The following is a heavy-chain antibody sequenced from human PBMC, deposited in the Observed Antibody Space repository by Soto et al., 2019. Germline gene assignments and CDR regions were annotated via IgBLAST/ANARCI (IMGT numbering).Heavy chain of an antibody. CDR2: IQSGGPT. Sequence: GGSLRLSCAASGFTVSSKYMSWVRQAPGKGLEWVSLIQSGGPTYYADSVKGRFTISRDTSENTVHLQMDSLRAEDTAVYYCARDDVLCDGGRGYGVPFDVRAKRTTVTVSA. V-gene: IGHV3-66*01. J-gene: IGHJ6*04. D-gene: IGHD2-15*01. CDR3: ARDDVLCDGGRGYGVPFDV. CDR1: GFTVSSKY.